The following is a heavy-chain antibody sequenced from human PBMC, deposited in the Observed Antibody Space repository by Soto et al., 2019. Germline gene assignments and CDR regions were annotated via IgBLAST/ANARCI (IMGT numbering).Heavy chain of an antibody. D-gene: IGHD3-16*02. Sequence: QVQLVQSGAEGKKPGASVKVSCKASGYTFTSYSMHWVRQAPGQRLEWMGWINAGNGNTKYSQKFQGRVTITRDTSASTAYMELSSLRSEDTAVYYCAREREGGNYDYVWGSYRSNAMDVWGQGTTVTVSS. V-gene: IGHV1-3*01. CDR1: GYTFTSYS. CDR2: INAGNGNT. J-gene: IGHJ6*02. CDR3: AREREGGNYDYVWGSYRSNAMDV.